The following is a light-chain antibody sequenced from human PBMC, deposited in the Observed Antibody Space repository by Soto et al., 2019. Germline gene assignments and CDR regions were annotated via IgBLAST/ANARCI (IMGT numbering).Light chain of an antibody. V-gene: IGKV1-6*02. Sequence: AIQMTQSPSSLSASVGDRVTITCRASQGIGTGLGWYQLKPGKAPKLLSYWASTLQSGVPTRFSGSGSGTDFTLTISSLQPDDFATYYCLQYFSYPRTFGQGTKVEIK. J-gene: IGKJ1*01. CDR2: WAS. CDR3: LQYFSYPRT. CDR1: QGIGTG.